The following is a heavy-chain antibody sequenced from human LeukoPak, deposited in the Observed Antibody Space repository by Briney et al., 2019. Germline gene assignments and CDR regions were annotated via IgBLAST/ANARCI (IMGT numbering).Heavy chain of an antibody. CDR2: IYTSGST. CDR3: ARESAGRPGVVDY. D-gene: IGHD6-19*01. Sequence: PSQTLSLTCTVSGGSISSGSYYWSWIRQPAGKGLEWIGRIYTSGSTNYNPSLKSRVTISVDTSKNQFSLKLSSVTAADTAVYYCARESAGRPGVVDYWGQGTLVTVSS. CDR1: GGSISSGSYY. J-gene: IGHJ4*02. V-gene: IGHV4-61*02.